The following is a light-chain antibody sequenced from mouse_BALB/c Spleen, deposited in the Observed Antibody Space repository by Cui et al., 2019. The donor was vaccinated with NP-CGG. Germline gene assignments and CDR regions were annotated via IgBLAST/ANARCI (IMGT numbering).Light chain of an antibody. CDR2: GTN. CDR3: ALWYSNHWV. J-gene: IGLJ1*01. CDR1: TGAVTTSNY. V-gene: IGLV1*01. Sequence: QAAVTQESALTTSPGETVTLTCRSSTGAVTTSNYANWVQEKPDHLFTGLIGGTNNRAPGVPARFSGSLIGDKAALTIRGAQTEDEAISFCALWYSNHWVFGGGTKLTVL.